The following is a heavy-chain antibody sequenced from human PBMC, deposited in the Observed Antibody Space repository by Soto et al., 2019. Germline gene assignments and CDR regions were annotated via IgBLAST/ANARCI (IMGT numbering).Heavy chain of an antibody. CDR1: GYTLSELS. Sequence: APVKVSCKVSGYTLSELSMHWVRQAPGKGLEWMGGFDPEDGETIYAQKFQGRVTMTEDTSTDTAYMELSSLRSEDTAVYYCATDTYCSSTRRYRVDYWGQGTLDTGSS. CDR3: ATDTYCSSTRRYRVDY. CDR2: FDPEDGET. V-gene: IGHV1-24*01. D-gene: IGHD2-2*01. J-gene: IGHJ4*02.